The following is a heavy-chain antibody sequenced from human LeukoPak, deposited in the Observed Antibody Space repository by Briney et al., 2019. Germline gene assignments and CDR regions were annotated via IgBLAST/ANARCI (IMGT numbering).Heavy chain of an antibody. D-gene: IGHD1-26*01. V-gene: IGHV4-59*08. Sequence: SETLSLTCTVSGGSISSYYWSWIRQPPGKGLEWIAYIYYSGSTNYNPSLKSRVTISVDTSKNQFSLKLSSVTAADTAVYYCARHGLHLSGSLNWFDPWGQGTLVTVSS. J-gene: IGHJ5*02. CDR2: IYYSGST. CDR3: ARHGLHLSGSLNWFDP. CDR1: GGSISSYY.